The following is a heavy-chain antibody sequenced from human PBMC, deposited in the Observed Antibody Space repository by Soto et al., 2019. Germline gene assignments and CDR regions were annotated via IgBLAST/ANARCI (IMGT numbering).Heavy chain of an antibody. J-gene: IGHJ5*02. CDR2: ISYSGST. CDR1: GGSISSSNYY. Sequence: QLQLQESGPGLVKPSATLSLTCTVSGGSISSSNYYWGWIRQPPEKGLEWIGSISYSGSTYYNPSVKSPVTLSVDTSKNQSSLKLTSVTAADTAVYYCARRRYSIGWSTNWFDPWGQGTLVTVSS. CDR3: ARRRYSIGWSTNWFDP. V-gene: IGHV4-39*01. D-gene: IGHD6-19*01.